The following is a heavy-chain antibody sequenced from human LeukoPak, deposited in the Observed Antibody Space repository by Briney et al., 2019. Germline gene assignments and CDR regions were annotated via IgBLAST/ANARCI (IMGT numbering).Heavy chain of an antibody. V-gene: IGHV3-7*04. CDR3: ARVVGTDEGADY. D-gene: IGHD1-7*01. Sequence: GGSLRLSCAASGFTFRHYWMNWVRQASGKGLEWVANIKPDGSEKRYADSVKGRFTISRDNAEISLYLQMNSLRAEDTAVYYCARVVGTDEGADYWGQGTLVTVSS. CDR2: IKPDGSEK. J-gene: IGHJ4*02. CDR1: GFTFRHYW.